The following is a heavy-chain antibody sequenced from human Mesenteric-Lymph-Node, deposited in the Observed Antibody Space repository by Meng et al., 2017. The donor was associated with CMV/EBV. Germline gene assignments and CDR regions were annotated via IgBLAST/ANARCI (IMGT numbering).Heavy chain of an antibody. J-gene: IGHJ6*02. D-gene: IGHD1-7*01. V-gene: IGHV3-23*01. CDR3: ARDRSTGTDYGMDV. Sequence: GESLKISCAASGFTFSGYAMSWVRQVPGKGLEWVSAISGSGGTTYYADSVKGRFTISRDNSKNTLYLQMNSLGAEDTAVYYCARDRSTGTDYGMDVWGQGTTVTVSS. CDR1: GFTFSGYA. CDR2: ISGSGGTT.